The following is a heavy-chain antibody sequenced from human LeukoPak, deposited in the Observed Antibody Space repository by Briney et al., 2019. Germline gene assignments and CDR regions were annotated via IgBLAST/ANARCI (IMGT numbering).Heavy chain of an antibody. D-gene: IGHD2-21*02. Sequence: KPSETLSLTCTVSGGSISSYYWSWIRQPPGKGLEWIGEINHSGSTNYNPSLKSRVTISVDTSKNQFSLKLSSVTAADTAVYYCAREVTHFDYWGQGTLVTVSS. CDR1: GGSISSYY. J-gene: IGHJ4*02. CDR3: AREVTHFDY. V-gene: IGHV4-34*01. CDR2: INHSGST.